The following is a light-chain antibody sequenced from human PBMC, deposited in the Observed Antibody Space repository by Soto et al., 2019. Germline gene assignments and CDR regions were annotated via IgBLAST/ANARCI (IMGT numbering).Light chain of an antibody. CDR2: VAL. CDR1: QSVSNN. CDR3: QQYNNWRLFA. J-gene: IGKJ3*01. Sequence: VAVTSPPATLSVXAGEXATLXXXXSQSVSNNLAWYQQKPVQAPRLLIYVALNSATGIPAMFSGGGSGTDFNLTISSMRSTDFAVYYCQQYNNWRLFAFGPGTKVDIK. V-gene: IGKV3D-15*01.